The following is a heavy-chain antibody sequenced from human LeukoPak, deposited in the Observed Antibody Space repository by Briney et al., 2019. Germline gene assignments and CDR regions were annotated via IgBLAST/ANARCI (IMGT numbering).Heavy chain of an antibody. CDR3: AREGLRYFDWLGAIRAFDI. CDR2: VYYSGST. Sequence: SETLSLTCTVSGGSISSISYYWGWIRQPPGKGLEWIGSVYYSGSTNYNPSLKSRVTISVDTSKNQFSLKLSSVTAADTAVYYCAREGLRYFDWLGAIRAFDIWGQGTMVTVSS. V-gene: IGHV4-39*07. D-gene: IGHD3-9*01. J-gene: IGHJ3*02. CDR1: GGSISSISYY.